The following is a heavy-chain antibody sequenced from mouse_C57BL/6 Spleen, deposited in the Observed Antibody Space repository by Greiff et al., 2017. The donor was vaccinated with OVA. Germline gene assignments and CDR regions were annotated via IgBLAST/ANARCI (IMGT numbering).Heavy chain of an antibody. V-gene: IGHV5-16*01. CDR2: INYDGSST. Sequence: EVKVEESEGGLVQPGSSLKLSCTASGFTFSDYYMAWVRQVPEKGLEWVANINYDGSSTYYLDSLKSRFIISRDNAKNLLYLQMSSLKSEDTATYYCARGRYFDVWGTGTTVTVSS. CDR1: GFTFSDYY. CDR3: ARGRYFDV. J-gene: IGHJ1*03.